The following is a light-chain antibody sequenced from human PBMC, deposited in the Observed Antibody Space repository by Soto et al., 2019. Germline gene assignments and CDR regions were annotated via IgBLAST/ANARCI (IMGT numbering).Light chain of an antibody. CDR2: GAS. J-gene: IGKJ1*01. CDR3: QHYDAWRT. V-gene: IGKV3-15*01. CDR1: QSVGSN. Sequence: EIVMTQSPATLSVSPGERATLSCRAGQSVGSNLAWYQQKPGQAPRLLIYGASSRAAGVPDRFAGSGSGTEFSLTIYSLQSEDSAVYYCQHYDAWRTFGQGTRWIS.